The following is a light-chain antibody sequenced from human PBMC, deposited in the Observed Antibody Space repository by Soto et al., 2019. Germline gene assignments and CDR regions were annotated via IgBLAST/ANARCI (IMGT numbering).Light chain of an antibody. Sequence: QSVLXQPASVSGSPGQSITISCTGTSSDVGGYNYVSWYQHHPGKAPKLMIYDVSNRPSGVSNRFSGSKSGNTASLTISGLQAEDEAEYFCNSYTSSSTPYVFGTGTKVTVL. CDR3: NSYTSSSTPYV. J-gene: IGLJ1*01. V-gene: IGLV2-14*03. CDR1: SSDVGGYNY. CDR2: DVS.